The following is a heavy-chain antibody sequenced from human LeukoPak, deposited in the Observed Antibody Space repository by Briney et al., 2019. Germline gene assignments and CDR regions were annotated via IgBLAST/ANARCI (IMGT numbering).Heavy chain of an antibody. CDR2: IYYRGST. J-gene: IGHJ6*02. D-gene: IGHD3-10*01. Sequence: SETLSLTCTVSGVSMSSYYWSWIRQPPGKGLEWIGYIYYRGSTNYNPSLKSRVTISLDTSKNQFSLKLSSVTAADTAVYYCARRGTMVRGVYYYGVDVWGQGTTVTASS. V-gene: IGHV4-59*08. CDR1: GVSMSSYY. CDR3: ARRGTMVRGVYYYGVDV.